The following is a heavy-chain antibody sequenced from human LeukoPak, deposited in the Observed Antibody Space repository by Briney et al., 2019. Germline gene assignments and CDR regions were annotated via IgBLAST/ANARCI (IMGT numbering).Heavy chain of an antibody. V-gene: IGHV1-2*02. J-gene: IGHJ3*02. CDR1: GYTFTGYY. CDR3: ARNLEPEAFDI. D-gene: IGHD3-3*01. Sequence: VASVKVSCKASGYTFTGYYMHWVRQAPGQGLQWMGWINPNSGGTNYAQKFQGRVTMTRDTSISTAYMELSRLRSDDTAVYYCARNLEPEAFDIWGQGTVVTVSS. CDR2: INPNSGGT.